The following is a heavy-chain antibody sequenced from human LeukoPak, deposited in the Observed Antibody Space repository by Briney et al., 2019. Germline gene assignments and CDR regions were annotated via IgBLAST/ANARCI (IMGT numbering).Heavy chain of an antibody. CDR1: GFTFDDYA. CDR2: ISWNSGRI. J-gene: IGHJ4*02. CDR3: AKNPGGYYGGNTCFDY. D-gene: IGHD4-23*01. V-gene: IGHV3-9*01. Sequence: GGSLRLSCAASGFTFDDYAMHWVRQAPEKGLEWVSGISWNSGRISYADSVKGRFTISRDNAKNSLYLQMNSLRAEDTALYYCAKNPGGYYGGNTCFDYWGQGTLVTVSS.